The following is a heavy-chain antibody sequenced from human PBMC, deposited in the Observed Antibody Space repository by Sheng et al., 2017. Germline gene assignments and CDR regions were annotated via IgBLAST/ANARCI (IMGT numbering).Heavy chain of an antibody. Sequence: QVQLVESGGGVVQPGRSLRLSCAASGFTFSSYGMHWVRQAPGKGLEWVAVIWYDGSNKYYADSVKGRFTISRDNSKNTLYLQMNSLRAEDTAVYYCARGSLRFGELLRSGGYMDVWGQGTTVTVSS. V-gene: IGHV3-33*01. J-gene: IGHJ6*03. CDR2: IWYDGSNK. D-gene: IGHD3-10*01. CDR3: ARGSLRFGELLRSGGYMDV. CDR1: GFTFSSYG.